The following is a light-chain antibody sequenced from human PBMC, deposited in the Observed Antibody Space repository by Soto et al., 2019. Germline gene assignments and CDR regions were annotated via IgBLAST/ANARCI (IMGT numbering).Light chain of an antibody. J-gene: IGKJ5*01. CDR1: QGISSY. V-gene: IGKV1-8*01. CDR3: QQYYSYPHT. Sequence: AIRMTHSPSSLSASTGDRVTITCRASQGISSYLAWYQQKPGKAPKLLIYAASTLQSGVPSRFSGSGSGTDFTLTISCLQSEDFATYYCQQYYSYPHTFGQGTRLEIK. CDR2: AAS.